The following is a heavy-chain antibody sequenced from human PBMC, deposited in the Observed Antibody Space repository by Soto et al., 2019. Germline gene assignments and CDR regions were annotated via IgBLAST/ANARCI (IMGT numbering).Heavy chain of an antibody. Sequence: PGGSLRLSCAASGFTFSSYAMSWVRQAPGKGLEWVSAISGSGGSTYYADSVKGRFTISRDNSKNTLYLQMNSLRAEDTAVYYCAKGDSSSWAHYYYYYMDVWGKGTTVTVSS. CDR1: GFTFSSYA. CDR2: ISGSGGST. CDR3: AKGDSSSWAHYYYYYMDV. V-gene: IGHV3-23*01. J-gene: IGHJ6*03. D-gene: IGHD6-13*01.